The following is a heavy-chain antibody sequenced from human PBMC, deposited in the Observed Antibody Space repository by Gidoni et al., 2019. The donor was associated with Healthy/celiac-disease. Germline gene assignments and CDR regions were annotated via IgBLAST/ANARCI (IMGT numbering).Heavy chain of an antibody. CDR3: ARENRYGDYGAPRDYYYYYMDV. Sequence: EVQLVESGGGLVKPGGSLRLSCAASGFTFSSYSMNWVRQAPGKGLEWVSSISSSSSYIYYADSVKGRFTISRDNAKNSLYLQMNSLRAEDTAVYYCARENRYGDYGAPRDYYYYYMDVWGKGTTVTVSS. D-gene: IGHD4-17*01. J-gene: IGHJ6*03. V-gene: IGHV3-21*01. CDR1: GFTFSSYS. CDR2: ISSSSSYI.